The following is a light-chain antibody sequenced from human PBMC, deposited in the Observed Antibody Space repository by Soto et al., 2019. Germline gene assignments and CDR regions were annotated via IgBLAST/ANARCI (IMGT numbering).Light chain of an antibody. CDR2: GAS. V-gene: IGKV3-15*01. Sequence: EIVMTQSPATLSVSPGDRATLSCRASQSVSSNLVWYQQKPGQAPRLLIYGASTRATGIPARFSGSGSGTEVTLTISSLQSEDFAVYYCQQYNNWPPYTFGQGTKLEIK. J-gene: IGKJ2*01. CDR3: QQYNNWPPYT. CDR1: QSVSSN.